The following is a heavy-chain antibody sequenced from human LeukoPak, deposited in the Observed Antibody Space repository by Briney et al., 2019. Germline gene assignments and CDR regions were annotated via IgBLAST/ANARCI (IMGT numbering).Heavy chain of an antibody. J-gene: IGHJ5*02. CDR2: VHPSGNT. V-gene: IGHV1-8*01. D-gene: IGHD1-14*01. Sequence: ASVKVSCKTSGYPFTTWEINWVRQAAGQGLEWMGWVHPSGNTAYAQKFQGRVTMNRDTSISTAYMELSGLRSDDTAVYFCARGPRNDPWGQGTLVTVSS. CDR3: ARGPRNDP. CDR1: GYPFTTWE.